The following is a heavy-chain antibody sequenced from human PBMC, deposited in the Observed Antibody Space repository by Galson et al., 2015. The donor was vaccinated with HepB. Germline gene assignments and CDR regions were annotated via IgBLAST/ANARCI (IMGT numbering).Heavy chain of an antibody. Sequence: QSGAEVKKPGESLKISCKGSGYSFNNDWIGWVRQMPGKGLEWMGIIYPGDSDTRYSPSFQGQVTMSVDKSIRNAYVQWNTLKASDTAMYYCARRGGGNMGAGMGGLYAFGLWGQGTMVSVSS. J-gene: IGHJ3*01. V-gene: IGHV5-51*01. D-gene: IGHD3-16*01. CDR3: ARRGGGNMGAGMGGLYAFGL. CDR1: GYSFNNDW. CDR2: IYPGDSDT.